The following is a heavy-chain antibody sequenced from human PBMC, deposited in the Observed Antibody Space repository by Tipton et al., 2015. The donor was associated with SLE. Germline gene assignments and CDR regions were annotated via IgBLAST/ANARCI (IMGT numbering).Heavy chain of an antibody. CDR2: IYYSGST. CDR3: AGAGRDGYLRERYFDY. Sequence: TLSLTCTVSGGSISSSSYYWGWIRQPPGKGLEWIGSIYYSGSTYYNPSLKSRVTMSLDKSKNQFSLKLSFVTAADTAVYFCAGAGRDGYLRERYFDYWGQGILVSVSS. J-gene: IGHJ4*02. V-gene: IGHV4-39*07. CDR1: GGSISSSSYY. D-gene: IGHD5-24*01.